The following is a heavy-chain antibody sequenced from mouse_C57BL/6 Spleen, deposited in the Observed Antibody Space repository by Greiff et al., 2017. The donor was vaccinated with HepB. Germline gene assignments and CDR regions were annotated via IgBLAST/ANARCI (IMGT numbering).Heavy chain of an antibody. V-gene: IGHV14-1*01. Sequence: EVQLQQSGAELVRPGASVKLSCTASGFNIKDYYMHWVKQRPEQGLEWIGRIDPEDGDTEYAPKFQGKATMTADTSSNTAYLQLSSLTSEDTAVYYCTTRSYGSRWYFDVWGTGTTVTVSS. CDR2: IDPEDGDT. CDR3: TTRSYGSRWYFDV. D-gene: IGHD1-1*01. CDR1: GFNIKDYY. J-gene: IGHJ1*03.